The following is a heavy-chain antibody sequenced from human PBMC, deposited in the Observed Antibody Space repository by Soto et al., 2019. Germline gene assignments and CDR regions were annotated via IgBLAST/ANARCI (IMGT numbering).Heavy chain of an antibody. Sequence: SETLSLTCTVSGGSISSGGYYWSWIRQHPGKGLEWIGYIYYSGSTYYNPSLKSRVTISVDTSKNQFSLKLSSVTAADTAVYYFFSVPFWSGYKLDSWGQGTLVTVSS. CDR2: IYYSGST. CDR3: FSVPFWSGYKLDS. J-gene: IGHJ4*02. V-gene: IGHV4-31*03. CDR1: GGSISSGGYY. D-gene: IGHD3-3*01.